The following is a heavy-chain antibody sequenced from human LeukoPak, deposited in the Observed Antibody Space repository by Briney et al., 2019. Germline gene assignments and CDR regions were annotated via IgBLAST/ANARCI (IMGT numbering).Heavy chain of an antibody. CDR3: ARDQGRYGGNSEYYYGMDV. CDR2: IWYDGSNK. D-gene: IGHD4-23*01. CDR1: GFSFSSYA. V-gene: IGHV3-33*08. Sequence: GGSLRLSCAASGFSFSSYAMSWVRQAPGKGLEWVAVIWYDGSNKYYADSVKGRFTISRDNSKNTLYLQMNSLRAEDTAVYYCARDQGRYGGNSEYYYGMDVWGQGTTVTVSS. J-gene: IGHJ6*02.